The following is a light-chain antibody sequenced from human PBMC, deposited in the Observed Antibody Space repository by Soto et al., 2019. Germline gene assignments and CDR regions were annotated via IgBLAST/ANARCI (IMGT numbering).Light chain of an antibody. V-gene: IGKV1-5*01. CDR1: QSVSNR. Sequence: IQMTQSPSTLSASVGDRVTITCRASQSVSNRLAWYQQKPGKAPKLLIFDASSLESGVPSRFSGSGSGTEFTLTISSLQPDDFATYYCQQYDSYLFTFGPGTKVDIK. J-gene: IGKJ3*01. CDR2: DAS. CDR3: QQYDSYLFT.